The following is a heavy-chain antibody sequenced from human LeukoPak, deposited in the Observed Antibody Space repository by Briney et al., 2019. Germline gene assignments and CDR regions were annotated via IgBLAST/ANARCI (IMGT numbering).Heavy chain of an antibody. CDR2: ISSSGSTI. Sequence: PGGSLGLSCAASGFTFSSYEMNWVRQAPGKGLEWISYISSSGSTIYYADSVKGRFTISRDNAKSSLYLHMNSLRAEDTAVYYCTRTQGEYLFPYYFDYWGQGTLVTVSS. CDR1: GFTFSSYE. V-gene: IGHV3-48*03. CDR3: TRTQGEYLFPYYFDY. J-gene: IGHJ4*02. D-gene: IGHD3-10*01.